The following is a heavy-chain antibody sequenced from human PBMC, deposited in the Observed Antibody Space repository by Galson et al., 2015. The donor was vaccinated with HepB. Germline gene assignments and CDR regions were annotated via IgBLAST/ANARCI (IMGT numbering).Heavy chain of an antibody. J-gene: IGHJ4*02. D-gene: IGHD5-24*01. CDR2: ISSSGTYI. CDR3: ASIRDGYNRGDY. Sequence: SLRLSCAVSGFAFSTHSFDWVRQAPGKGLEWVSFISSSGTYIYYADSVSGRFTVSRDNANNSLYLQLNSLRAEDTALYYCASIRDGYNRGDYWGLGTLVTVSS. CDR1: GFAFSTHS. V-gene: IGHV3-21*01.